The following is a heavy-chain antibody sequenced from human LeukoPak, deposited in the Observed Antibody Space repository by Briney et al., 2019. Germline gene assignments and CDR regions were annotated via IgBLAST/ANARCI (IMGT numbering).Heavy chain of an antibody. Sequence: SGTLSLTCAVSGGSISSSNWWSWVRQPPGKGLEWIGEIYHSGRTNYNPSLKSRVTISLDKSKNQFSLNLSSVTAADTALFYCASSDGLPPRSDSSYDVFDYWGQGTLVTVSS. CDR1: GGSISSSNW. V-gene: IGHV4-4*02. CDR2: IYHSGRT. CDR3: ASSDGLPPRSDSSYDVFDY. D-gene: IGHD5-12*01. J-gene: IGHJ4*02.